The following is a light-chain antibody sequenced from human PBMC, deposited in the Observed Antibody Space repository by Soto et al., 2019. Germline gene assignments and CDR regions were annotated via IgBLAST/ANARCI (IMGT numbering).Light chain of an antibody. CDR2: DAS. CDR3: LQSDRTPYT. J-gene: IGKJ2*01. V-gene: IGKV1-39*01. CDR1: QTISTY. Sequence: DIQMTQSPSSLSASVGDMATITCRASQTISTYLNWYQQKPGKAPRLLIYDASSLLSGVPSRFSGSGSGTDFTLTIASLQPEGFSTYYCLQSDRTPYTCGQGTKVEI.